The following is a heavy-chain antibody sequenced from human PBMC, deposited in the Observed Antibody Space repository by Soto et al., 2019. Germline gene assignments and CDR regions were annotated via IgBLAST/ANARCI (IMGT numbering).Heavy chain of an antibody. Sequence: SETLSLTCTVSGGSVSSYSWSWIRQPPGKGLEWIGNISYSGSTTYNPSLKSRVTISVDTSKNQFSLSLTSVTAADTAVYYCARHVTYPYGLYGFDIWSQGTMVTVS. V-gene: IGHV4-59*08. J-gene: IGHJ3*02. CDR3: ARHVTYPYGLYGFDI. D-gene: IGHD3-10*01. CDR2: ISYSGST. CDR1: GGSVSSYS.